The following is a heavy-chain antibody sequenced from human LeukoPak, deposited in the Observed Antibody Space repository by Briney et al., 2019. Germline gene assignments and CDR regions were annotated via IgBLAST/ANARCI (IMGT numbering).Heavy chain of an antibody. V-gene: IGHV4-59*12. Sequence: SGTLSLTCTVSGGSISNYYWSWIRQPPGKGLEWIGYIYYSGSTKYNPSLKSRVTISVDTSKNQFSLKLSSVTAADTAVYYCARERRGAFDIWGQGTMVTVSS. CDR3: ARERRGAFDI. J-gene: IGHJ3*02. CDR2: IYYSGST. CDR1: GGSISNYY.